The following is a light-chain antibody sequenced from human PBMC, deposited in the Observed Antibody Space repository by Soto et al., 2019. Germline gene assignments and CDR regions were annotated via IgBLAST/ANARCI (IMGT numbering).Light chain of an antibody. V-gene: IGLV1-40*01. J-gene: IGLJ2*01. CDR1: SSHIGAGYD. Sequence: QSVVTQPPSVSGAPGQRVTISCTGSSSHIGAGYDVHWYQQPPGRAPKLLIYGNTNRPSGVPDRFSGSKSGTSASLAITGLQAEDEADYYCLSFDSSLSVVFGGGTKLTVL. CDR3: LSFDSSLSVV. CDR2: GNT.